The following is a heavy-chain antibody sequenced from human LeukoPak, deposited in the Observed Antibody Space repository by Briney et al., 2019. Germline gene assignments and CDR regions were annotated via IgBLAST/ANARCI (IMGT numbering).Heavy chain of an antibody. CDR1: GYIFTAYY. Sequence: ASVKVSCKASGYIFTAYYIHWVRQAPGQGLEWVGRIHPSSGGTEYAQNFQGRVTVTRDTSITTAYMELSSLRSEDTAVYYCAGDGDYFHAAGYWGQGTLVTVSS. D-gene: IGHD4-17*01. V-gene: IGHV1-2*06. J-gene: IGHJ4*02. CDR2: IHPSSGGT. CDR3: AGDGDYFHAAGY.